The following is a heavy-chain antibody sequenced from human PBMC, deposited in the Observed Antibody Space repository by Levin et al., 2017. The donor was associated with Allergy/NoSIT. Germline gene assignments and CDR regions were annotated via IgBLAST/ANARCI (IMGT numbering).Heavy chain of an antibody. CDR1: GGSMSDYY. CDR3: ARDLWPDL. V-gene: IGHV4-4*07. D-gene: IGHD3-16*01. CDR2: MYSSGNINQSGSI. Sequence: SETLSLICSISGGSMSDYYWSWIRQSAGKRLEWIGRMYSSGNINQSGSINYNPSLKSRVTMSADTSKNQFFLKLTSVTAADTAVYYCARDLWPDLWGQGTLVTVSS. J-gene: IGHJ4*02.